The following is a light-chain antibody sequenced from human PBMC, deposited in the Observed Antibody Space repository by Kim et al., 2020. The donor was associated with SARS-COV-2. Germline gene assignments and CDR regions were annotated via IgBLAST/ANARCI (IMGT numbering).Light chain of an antibody. CDR3: QQYGSSPRT. CDR2: GAS. V-gene: IGKV3-20*01. J-gene: IGKJ1*01. CDR1: ESVKTYL. Sequence: IVLTQSPGTLSLSPGETATLSCRASESVKTYLLAWYQQKPGQTPRLLITGASDRAAGIPDRFSASGSGTDFTLTINRLQSEDFAVYYCQQYGSSPRTFGQGTKVDIK.